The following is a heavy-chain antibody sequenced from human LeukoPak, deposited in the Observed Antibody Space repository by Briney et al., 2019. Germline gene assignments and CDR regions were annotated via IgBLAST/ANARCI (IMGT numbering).Heavy chain of an antibody. J-gene: IGHJ5*02. CDR2: ISWNSGSI. CDR1: GFTFDDYG. V-gene: IGHV3-9*01. CDR3: AKGLYYDISPVWFDP. Sequence: GGSLRLSCAASGFTFDDYGMSWVRQAPGKGLEWVSGISWNSGSIGYADSVKGRFTISRDNAKNSLYLQMNSLRAEDTALYYCAKGLYYDISPVWFDPWGQGTLVTVSS. D-gene: IGHD3-22*01.